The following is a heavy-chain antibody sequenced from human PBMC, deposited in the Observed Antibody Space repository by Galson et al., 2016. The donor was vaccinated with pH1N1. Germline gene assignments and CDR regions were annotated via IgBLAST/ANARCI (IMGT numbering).Heavy chain of an antibody. CDR3: PTDGRDTDSYYFDSMDG. D-gene: IGHD2-21*02. V-gene: IGHV4-4*07. CDR2: VDTLGTT. J-gene: IGHJ6*02. Sequence: SETLSLTCTVSGGSLSGHYWSWIRQSAEKGLEWLGRVDTLGTTQYNPSVAGRVSMSTDTSRSQFSLRLNFVTAADTALYSFPTDGRDTDSYYFDSMDGWGQGIAVTVSS. CDR1: GGSLSGHY.